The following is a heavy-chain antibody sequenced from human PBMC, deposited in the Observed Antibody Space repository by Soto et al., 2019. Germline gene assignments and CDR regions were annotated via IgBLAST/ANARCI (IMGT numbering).Heavy chain of an antibody. Sequence: GGSLRLSCAASGFTFSSYAMSWVRQAPGKGLEWVSAISGSGGSTYYADSVKGRFTISRDNSKNTLYLQMNSLRADDMAVYYCAKDSSGSYFDYWGQGTLVTVSS. CDR1: GFTFSSYA. V-gene: IGHV3-23*01. J-gene: IGHJ4*02. CDR2: ISGSGGST. D-gene: IGHD3-22*01. CDR3: AKDSSGSYFDY.